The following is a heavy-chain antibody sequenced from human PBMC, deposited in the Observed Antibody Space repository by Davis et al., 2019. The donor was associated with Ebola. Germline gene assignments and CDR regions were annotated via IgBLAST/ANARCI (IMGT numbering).Heavy chain of an antibody. V-gene: IGHV3-23*01. D-gene: IGHD3-3*01. Sequence: GESLKISCAASGFTFSSYAMSWVRQAPGKGLEWVSAISGSGGSTYYADSVKGRFTISRDNSKNTLYLQMNSLRAEDTAVYYCAKGEGYDFWSGYHLDYWGQGTLVTVSS. J-gene: IGHJ4*02. CDR2: ISGSGGST. CDR3: AKGEGYDFWSGYHLDY. CDR1: GFTFSSYA.